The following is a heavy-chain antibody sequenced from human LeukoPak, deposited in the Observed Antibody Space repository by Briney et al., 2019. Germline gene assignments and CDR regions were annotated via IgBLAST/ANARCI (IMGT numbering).Heavy chain of an antibody. CDR2: ATGNGDNT. CDR1: GFTFSSYA. Sequence: GGSLRLSCAASGFTFSSYAMSWVRQAPGKGLEWVSSATGNGDNTFHADSVKGRFTISRDNSKNMLYLQINSLRAEDTAVYYCARGGGLDVWGQGATVTVSS. CDR3: ARGGGLDV. J-gene: IGHJ6*02. D-gene: IGHD3-16*01. V-gene: IGHV3-23*01.